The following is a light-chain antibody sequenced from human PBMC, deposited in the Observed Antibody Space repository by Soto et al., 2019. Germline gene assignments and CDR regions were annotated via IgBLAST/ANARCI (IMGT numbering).Light chain of an antibody. CDR3: QQYTGPPTT. Sequence: EIELTQSPCTLSLSPGERATLSCRASQTVSSNYLAWCQQRPGQAPRLLIYGASTRAAGIPDRFSGSGSGTDFTLTITRLEPEDSAVYFCQQYTGPPTTFGQGTRLEIK. CDR2: GAS. V-gene: IGKV3-20*01. J-gene: IGKJ5*01. CDR1: QTVSSNY.